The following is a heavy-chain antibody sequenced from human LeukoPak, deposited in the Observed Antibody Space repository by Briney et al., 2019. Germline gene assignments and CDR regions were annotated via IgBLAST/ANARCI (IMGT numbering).Heavy chain of an antibody. CDR1: GYTFTSYA. D-gene: IGHD2/OR15-2a*01. CDR2: INPTGGST. Sequence: ASVKVSCKASGYTFTSYAMNWVRQAPGEGLEWMGIINPTGGSTSYAQKFQGRVTMTRDTSTSTVYMELSSLRSEDTAVYYCARADPNRPYYYMDVWGKGTTVTISS. V-gene: IGHV1-46*01. CDR3: ARADPNRPYYYMDV. J-gene: IGHJ6*03.